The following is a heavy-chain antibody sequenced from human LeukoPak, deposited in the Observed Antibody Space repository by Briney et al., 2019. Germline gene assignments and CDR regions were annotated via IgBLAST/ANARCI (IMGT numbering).Heavy chain of an antibody. Sequence: GGSLRLSCAASGFTFSSYGMTWVRQAPGKGLEWVSAFSATDGSAQYAESVRGRFTISRDNSNNSLYLQMNGLRDEDTAVYFCAKARIAAAGTGAFDVWGQGTMVSVSS. CDR2: FSATDGSA. D-gene: IGHD6-13*01. V-gene: IGHV3-23*01. CDR3: AKARIAAAGTGAFDV. CDR1: GFTFSSYG. J-gene: IGHJ3*01.